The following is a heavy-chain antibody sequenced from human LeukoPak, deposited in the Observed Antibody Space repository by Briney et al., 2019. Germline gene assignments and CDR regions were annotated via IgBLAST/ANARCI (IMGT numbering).Heavy chain of an antibody. CDR2: INPNSGGT. D-gene: IGHD2-2*01. CDR1: GYTFTGYY. V-gene: IGHV1-2*02. Sequence: ASVKVSCKASGYTFTGYYMHWVRQAPGQGLEWMGWINPNSGGTNYAQKFQGRVTMTRDTSISTAYMELSRLRSDDTAVYYCARALVVTAAPDLYYYYGMDVWGQGTTVTVSS. CDR3: ARALVVTAAPDLYYYYGMDV. J-gene: IGHJ6*02.